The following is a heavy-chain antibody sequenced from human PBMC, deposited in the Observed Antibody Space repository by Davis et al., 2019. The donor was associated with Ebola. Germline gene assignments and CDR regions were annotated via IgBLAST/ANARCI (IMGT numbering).Heavy chain of an antibody. J-gene: IGHJ4*02. CDR3: ARGGGNAFFDS. CDR1: GGSFTHYY. Sequence: MPSETLSLTCTLSGGSFTHYYWSWLRQPPGKGLEWIGYVYYSGSINYSPSLKSRVAISLDSSRNQLSLQLTSVTAADTAVYFCARGGGNAFFDSWGQGSLVTVSS. CDR2: VYYSGSI. D-gene: IGHD1-14*01. V-gene: IGHV4-59*01.